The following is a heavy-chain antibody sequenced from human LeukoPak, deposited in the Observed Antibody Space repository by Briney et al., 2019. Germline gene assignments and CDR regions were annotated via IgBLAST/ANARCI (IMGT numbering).Heavy chain of an antibody. D-gene: IGHD2-2*01. Sequence: GGSLRLSCAASGFAFNTYAMHWVRQAPGQGLEWVALIWHDGSHKFYSNSVRGQFTISRDNSKNTVSLQMNSLRAEDTAVYYCAKGVVPAAMSGAFDYWGQGTLVTVSS. CDR1: GFAFNTYA. V-gene: IGHV3-30*02. CDR3: AKGVVPAAMSGAFDY. CDR2: IWHDGSHK. J-gene: IGHJ4*02.